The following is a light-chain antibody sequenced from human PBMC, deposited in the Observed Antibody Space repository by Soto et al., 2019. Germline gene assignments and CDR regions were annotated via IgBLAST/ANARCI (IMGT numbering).Light chain of an antibody. Sequence: QSVLTQPASVSGSPGQSITMSCTGTSSDVGGYNYVSWYQQHPGKVPKLMIYEVSNRPSGVVNRFSGSKSGNTASLTISGLQAEDAADYYCSSFTSSSTQVFGTGTKLTVL. CDR1: SSDVGGYNY. J-gene: IGLJ1*01. V-gene: IGLV2-14*01. CDR2: EVS. CDR3: SSFTSSSTQV.